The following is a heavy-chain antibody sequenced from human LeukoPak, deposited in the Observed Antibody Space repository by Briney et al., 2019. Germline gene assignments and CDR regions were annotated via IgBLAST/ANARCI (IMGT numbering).Heavy chain of an antibody. CDR1: GFTFSSYG. CDR2: ISYDGSNK. Sequence: PGGSLRLSCAASGFTFSSYGMHWVRQAPGKGLEWVAVISYDGSNKYYADSVKGRFTISGDNSKNTLYLQMNSLRAEDTAVYYCAKVASYGLFDYWGQGTLVTASS. V-gene: IGHV3-30*18. D-gene: IGHD5-18*01. CDR3: AKVASYGLFDY. J-gene: IGHJ4*02.